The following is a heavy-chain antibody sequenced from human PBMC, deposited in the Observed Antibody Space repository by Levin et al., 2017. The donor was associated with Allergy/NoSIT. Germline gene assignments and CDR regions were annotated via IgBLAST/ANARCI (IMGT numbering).Heavy chain of an antibody. J-gene: IGHJ4*02. D-gene: IGHD3-3*01. V-gene: IGHV1-69*02. Sequence: SVKVSCRASGGSFSSYPISWVRQAPGQGLEWLGRIIPMLGITDYARRFQGRVTMTADLSTNTGYMELSSLRSEDTAVYYCATTLYYDVIYWGQGTLVTVSS. CDR1: GGSFSSYP. CDR2: IIPMLGIT. CDR3: ATTLYYDVIY.